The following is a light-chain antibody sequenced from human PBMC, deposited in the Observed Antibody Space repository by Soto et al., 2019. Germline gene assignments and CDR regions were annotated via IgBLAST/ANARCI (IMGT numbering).Light chain of an antibody. J-gene: IGKJ2*01. V-gene: IGKV3D-15*01. CDR3: QQYNNWPLYT. CDR2: GAS. Sequence: EVVMTQSPATLSVSPGERATLSCRASQSVSSNLAWYQQNPGQAPRLLIFGASTRATGIPARFSGSGSGIEFTLTISSLQSEDFAFYYCQQYNNWPLYTFGQGTKVDIK. CDR1: QSVSSN.